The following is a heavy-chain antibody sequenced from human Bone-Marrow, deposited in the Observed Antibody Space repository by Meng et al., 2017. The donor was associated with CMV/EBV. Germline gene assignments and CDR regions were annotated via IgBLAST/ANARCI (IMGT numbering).Heavy chain of an antibody. V-gene: IGHV1-8*01. CDR3: ARDRRPGGGVFVQHY. CDR2: MNPNSGNT. D-gene: IGHD2-21*01. J-gene: IGHJ4*02. CDR1: GYTFTSYD. Sequence: ASVKVSCKASGYTFTSYDINWVRQATGQGLEWMGWMNPNSGNTGDAQKFQGRVTMTRNTSISTAYMDLSSLRSEDTAVYYCARDRRPGGGVFVQHYWGQGTLVTVSS.